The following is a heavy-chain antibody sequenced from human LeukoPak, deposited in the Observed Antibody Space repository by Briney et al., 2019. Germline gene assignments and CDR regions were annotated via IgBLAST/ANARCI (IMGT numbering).Heavy chain of an antibody. CDR1: GYTFTSYY. Sequence: ASVKVSCKASGYTFTSYYMHWVRQAPGQGLEWMGWINLNSGGTNYAQKFQGRVTMTRDTSISTAYMELSRLRSDDTAVYYCARGVPAGLRGSRDGFDYWGQGTLVTVSS. D-gene: IGHD5-12*01. V-gene: IGHV1-2*02. CDR2: INLNSGGT. CDR3: ARGVPAGLRGSRDGFDY. J-gene: IGHJ4*02.